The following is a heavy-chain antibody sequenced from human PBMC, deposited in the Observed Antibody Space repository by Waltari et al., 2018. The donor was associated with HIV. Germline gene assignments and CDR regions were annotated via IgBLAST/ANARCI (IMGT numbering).Heavy chain of an antibody. Sequence: QVQLVESGGGVVQPGRSLRLSCAASRMTFSRYDMHWVRQAPGKGLEVVAVIWHDGSNQYYVDSVKGRFTISRDNSRNTLYLQMNSLRVEDTAVYYCARSTYQQLRNGFDIWGQGTMVAVSS. CDR2: IWHDGSNQ. CDR3: ARSTYQQLRNGFDI. D-gene: IGHD2-2*01. CDR1: RMTFSRYD. V-gene: IGHV3-33*01. J-gene: IGHJ3*02.